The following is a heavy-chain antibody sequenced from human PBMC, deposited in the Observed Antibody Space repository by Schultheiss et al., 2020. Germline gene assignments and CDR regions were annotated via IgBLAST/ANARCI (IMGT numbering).Heavy chain of an antibody. CDR2: INHSGST. CDR3: ASARYGSTWPLDY. V-gene: IGHV4-39*07. Sequence: SETLSLTCTVSGGSISSSSYYWGWIRQPPGKGLEWIGEINHSGSTNYNPSLKSRVTISVDTSKNQFSLKLSSVTAADTAVYYCASARYGSTWPLDYWGQGTLVTVSS. D-gene: IGHD6-13*01. J-gene: IGHJ4*02. CDR1: GGSISSSSYY.